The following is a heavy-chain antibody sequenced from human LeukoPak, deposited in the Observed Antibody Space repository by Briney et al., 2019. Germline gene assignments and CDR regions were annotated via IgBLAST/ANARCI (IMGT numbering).Heavy chain of an antibody. D-gene: IGHD2-2*01. Sequence: GGSLRLSCAASEFSFSSYHMNWVRQAPGKGLEWVSYISSSSGIIHNADSVKGRFTISRDNARNSLYLQMNSLRAEDTAVYYCARGLDQLLFPKSFDYWGQGTLVTVSS. CDR1: EFSFSSYH. J-gene: IGHJ4*02. CDR2: ISSSSGII. V-gene: IGHV3-48*04. CDR3: ARGLDQLLFPKSFDY.